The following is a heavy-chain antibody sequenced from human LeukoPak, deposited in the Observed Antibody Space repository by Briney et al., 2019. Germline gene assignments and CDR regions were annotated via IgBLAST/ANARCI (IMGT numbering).Heavy chain of an antibody. CDR1: GYTFTSYG. D-gene: IGHD6-19*01. CDR2: ISAYNGNT. CDR3: ARRGVYSSGWYSTETPYYFDY. Sequence: ASVKVSCKASGYTFTSYGISWVRQAPGQGLERMGWISAYNGNTNYAQKLQGRVTMTTDTSTSTAYMELRSLRSDDTAVYYCARRGVYSSGWYSTETPYYFDYWGQGTLVTVSS. V-gene: IGHV1-18*01. J-gene: IGHJ4*02.